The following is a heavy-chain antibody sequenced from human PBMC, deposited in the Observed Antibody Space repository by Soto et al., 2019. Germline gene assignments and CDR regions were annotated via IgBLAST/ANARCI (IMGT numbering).Heavy chain of an antibody. Sequence: QVQLQESGPGLVKPSQTLSLTCTVSGGSISSGGYYWSWIRQHPGKGLEWIGYIYYSGSTNYNPSLKSRVTISVDTSKNQFSLKLSSVTAADTAVYYCAREFNYYDSSGYYFQGWFDPWGQGTLVTVSS. J-gene: IGHJ5*02. V-gene: IGHV4-31*03. CDR3: AREFNYYDSSGYYFQGWFDP. D-gene: IGHD3-22*01. CDR1: GGSISSGGYY. CDR2: IYYSGST.